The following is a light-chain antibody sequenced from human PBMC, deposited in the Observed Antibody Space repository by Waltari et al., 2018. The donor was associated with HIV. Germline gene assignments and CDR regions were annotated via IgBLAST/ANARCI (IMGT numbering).Light chain of an antibody. V-gene: IGLV3-1*01. CDR1: KLRNKY. J-gene: IGLJ1*01. CDR3: QAWDTTTAV. CDR2: SDA. Sequence: YDLTQPPSVSVSPGQTATITCSGAKLRNKYVSWYRQRPGQSPVLVIYSDAKRPSGIPERFSGSNSGSTATLTISGTQAMDEGDYYCQAWDTTTAVFGTGTRVTVL.